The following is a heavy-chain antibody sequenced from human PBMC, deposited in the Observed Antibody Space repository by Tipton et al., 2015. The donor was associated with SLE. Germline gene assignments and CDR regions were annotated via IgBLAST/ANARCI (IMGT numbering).Heavy chain of an antibody. CDR3: ARAPGLDRDYYYYYYMDV. V-gene: IGHV4-38-2*01. CDR2: FHDTRGT. CDR1: GYSITSVYY. D-gene: IGHD5-12*01. Sequence: LRLSCAVTGYSITSVYYWGWIRQPPGKGLEWIGTFHDTRGTDYSPSLKSRVTISVDTSKNQFSLKLSSATAADTAVYYCARAPGLDRDYYYYYYMDVWGKGTTVTVSS. J-gene: IGHJ6*03.